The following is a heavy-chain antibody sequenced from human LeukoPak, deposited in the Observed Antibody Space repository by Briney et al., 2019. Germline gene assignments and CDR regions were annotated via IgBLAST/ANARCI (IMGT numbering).Heavy chain of an antibody. Sequence: GGSLSLSCAASGFTFSNAWMSWVRQAPGKGLVGVGRIKSKTDGGTTDYAAPVKGRFTISRDDSKNPLYLQMNSLKTEDTAVYYCTAPGYSSSWDDYWGQGTLVTVSS. V-gene: IGHV3-15*01. CDR2: IKSKTDGGTT. CDR3: TAPGYSSSWDDY. D-gene: IGHD6-13*01. J-gene: IGHJ4*02. CDR1: GFTFSNAW.